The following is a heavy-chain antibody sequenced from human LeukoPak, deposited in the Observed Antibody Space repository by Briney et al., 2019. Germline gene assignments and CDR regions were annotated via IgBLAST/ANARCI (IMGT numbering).Heavy chain of an antibody. J-gene: IGHJ3*02. D-gene: IGHD1-1*01. CDR3: ARDPTIQGDAFDI. V-gene: IGHV3-73*01. CDR1: GFTFSGSA. Sequence: PGGSLRLSCAASGFTFSGSAMHWVRQASGKGLEWVGRIRSKANSYATAYAASVKGRFTISRDDSKNTAYLQMNSLKTEDTAVYYCARDPTIQGDAFDIWGQGTMVTVSS. CDR2: IRSKANSYAT.